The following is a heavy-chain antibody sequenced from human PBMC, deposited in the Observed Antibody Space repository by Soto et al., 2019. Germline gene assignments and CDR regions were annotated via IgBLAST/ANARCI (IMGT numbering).Heavy chain of an antibody. CDR2: TDYSGNT. D-gene: IGHD6-19*01. CDR3: ARAVGDPLYYLDY. J-gene: IGHJ4*02. CDR1: SDSISSYY. V-gene: IGHV4-59*08. Sequence: QVQLQESGPGLVRPSETLSLTCTVSSDSISSYYWIWIRQSPGKGLEWIGYTDYSGNTNYNPPLKSRVTISGDTSKNQCSLRLSSVTAADTAVYYCARAVGDPLYYLDYWGQGTLVTVSS.